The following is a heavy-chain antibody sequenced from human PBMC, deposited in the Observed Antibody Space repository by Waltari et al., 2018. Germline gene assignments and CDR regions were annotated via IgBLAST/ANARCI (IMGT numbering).Heavy chain of an antibody. CDR2: INPNRGGP. CDR3: ARGLDYGDYEFDY. J-gene: IGHJ4*02. CDR1: GYNFTGYY. D-gene: IGHD4-17*01. Sequence: QVQLVQSGAEVKKPGASVKVSCKASGYNFTGYYMHWVRQAPGQGLGWMGGINPNRGGPNYAQKFQGRVTMTRDTSISTAYMELGRLRSDDTAVYYCARGLDYGDYEFDYWGQGTLVTVSS. V-gene: IGHV1-2*02.